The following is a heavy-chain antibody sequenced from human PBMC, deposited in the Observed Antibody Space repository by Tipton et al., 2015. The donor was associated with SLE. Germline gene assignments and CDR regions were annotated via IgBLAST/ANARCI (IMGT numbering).Heavy chain of an antibody. Sequence: SLRLSCAASGFTVSSNYMSWVRQAPGKGLEWVSVIYSGGSTYYADSVKGRFTISRDNSKNTLYLQMNSLRAEDTAMYYCARNTYYDFWGGGGYFDYWGQGTLVTVSS. CDR1: GFTVSSNY. V-gene: IGHV3-53*01. CDR3: ARNTYYDFWGGGGYFDY. D-gene: IGHD3-3*01. J-gene: IGHJ4*02. CDR2: IYSGGST.